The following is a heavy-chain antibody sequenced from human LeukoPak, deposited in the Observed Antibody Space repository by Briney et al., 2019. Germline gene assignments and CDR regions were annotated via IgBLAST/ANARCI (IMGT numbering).Heavy chain of an antibody. V-gene: IGHV3-33*01. J-gene: IGHJ4*02. CDR2: IWYDGSNK. CDR3: ARDCSSTSCWQFDY. Sequence: GRSLTLSCAASGFTFSSYGMHWVRQAPGKGLEGVAVIWYDGSNKYYADSVKGRFTISRDNSKNTLYLQMNSLRAEDTAVYYCARDCSSTSCWQFDYWGQGTLVTVSS. CDR1: GFTFSSYG. D-gene: IGHD2-2*01.